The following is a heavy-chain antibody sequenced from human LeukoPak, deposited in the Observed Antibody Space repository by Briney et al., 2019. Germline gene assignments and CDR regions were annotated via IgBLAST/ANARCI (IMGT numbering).Heavy chain of an antibody. CDR2: IYSGGST. D-gene: IGHD6-6*01. CDR1: GFTVSSNY. Sequence: GGSLRLSCAASGFTVSSNYMSWVRQAPGKGLEWVSVIYSGGSTYYADSVKGRFTISRDNSKNTLYLQMNSLRAEDTAVYYCARDPTEQLARYYFDYWGQGTLVTVSS. V-gene: IGHV3-53*05. J-gene: IGHJ4*02. CDR3: ARDPTEQLARYYFDY.